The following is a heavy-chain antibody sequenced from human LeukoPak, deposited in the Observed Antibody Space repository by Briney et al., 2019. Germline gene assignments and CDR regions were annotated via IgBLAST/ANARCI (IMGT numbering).Heavy chain of an antibody. CDR3: AREGGYSSGWRD. V-gene: IGHV1-69*13. J-gene: IGHJ4*02. Sequence: SVKVSCKASGGTFSSYAISWVRQAPGQGLEWMGGIIPIFGTANYAQKFQGRVTITADEATSTAYMELSSLRSEDTAVYYCAREGGYSSGWRDWGQGTLVTVSS. CDR1: GGTFSSYA. D-gene: IGHD6-19*01. CDR2: IIPIFGTA.